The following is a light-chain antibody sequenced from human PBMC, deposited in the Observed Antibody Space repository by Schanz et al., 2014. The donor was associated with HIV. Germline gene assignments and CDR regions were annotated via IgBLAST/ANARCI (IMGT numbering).Light chain of an antibody. V-gene: IGLV2-14*03. CDR2: DVS. CDR3: SSYAGSSTVV. J-gene: IGLJ2*01. CDR1: SSDVGTYDY. Sequence: QSVLTQPASVSGSPGQSITISCTGTSSDVGTYDYVSWYQQHPGKAPKLMIYDVSYRPSGVSNRFSGSKSGNRASLTVSGLQAEDEADYYCSSYAGSSTVVFGGGTKLTVL.